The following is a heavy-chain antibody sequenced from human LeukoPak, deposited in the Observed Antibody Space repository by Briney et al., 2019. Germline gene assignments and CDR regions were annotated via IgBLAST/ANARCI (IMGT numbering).Heavy chain of an antibody. CDR2: IYYSGST. CDR1: GGSISSYY. V-gene: IGHV4-59*12. Sequence: SETLSLTCTVSGGSISSYYWSWIRQPPGKGLEWIGYIYYSGSTNYNPSLKSRVTISVDTSKNQFSLKLSSVTAADTAVYYCARDYYGSGSSSTRLNWFDPWGQGTLVTVSS. J-gene: IGHJ5*02. CDR3: ARDYYGSGSSSTRLNWFDP. D-gene: IGHD3-10*01.